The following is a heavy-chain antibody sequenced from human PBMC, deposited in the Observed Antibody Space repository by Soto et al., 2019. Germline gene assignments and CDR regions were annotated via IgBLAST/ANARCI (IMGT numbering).Heavy chain of an antibody. D-gene: IGHD1-26*01. Sequence: QVQLVQSGAEVKKPGASVKVSCKASGYTFTSYAIHWVRQAPGQRLEWMGWINAGNGNTKYSQKFQGRVTITRDTSASTAYMELSSLRSEDTAVYYCARSDSGSLVYFDYWGQGTLVTVSS. CDR2: INAGNGNT. J-gene: IGHJ4*02. V-gene: IGHV1-3*01. CDR3: ARSDSGSLVYFDY. CDR1: GYTFTSYA.